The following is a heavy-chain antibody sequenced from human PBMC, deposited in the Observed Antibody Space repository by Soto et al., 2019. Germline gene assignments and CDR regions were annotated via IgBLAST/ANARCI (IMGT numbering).Heavy chain of an antibody. V-gene: IGHV3-53*01. J-gene: IGHJ6*02. CDR2: IYSGGST. Sequence: GASLRLSCAASGFTVSSNYMSWVRQAPGKGLEWVSVIYSGGSTYYADSVKGRFTISRDNSKNTLYLQMNSLRAEDTAVYYCARGARVTIFGVVIPDGMDVWGQGTTVTVSS. CDR1: GFTVSSNY. CDR3: ARGARVTIFGVVIPDGMDV. D-gene: IGHD3-3*01.